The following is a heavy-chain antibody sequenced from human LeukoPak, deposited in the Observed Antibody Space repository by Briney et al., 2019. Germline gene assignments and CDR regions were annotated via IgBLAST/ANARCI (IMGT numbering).Heavy chain of an antibody. D-gene: IGHD2-2*01. J-gene: IGHJ6*02. V-gene: IGHV1-3*01. Sequence: ASVKVSCKASGYTFTSCAMHWVRQAPGQRLEWMGWINAGNGNTKYSQKFQGRVTITRDTSASTAYMELSSLRSEDTAVYYCARPRYCSSTSCYLYGMDVWGQGTTVTVSS. CDR3: ARPRYCSSTSCYLYGMDV. CDR1: GYTFTSCA. CDR2: INAGNGNT.